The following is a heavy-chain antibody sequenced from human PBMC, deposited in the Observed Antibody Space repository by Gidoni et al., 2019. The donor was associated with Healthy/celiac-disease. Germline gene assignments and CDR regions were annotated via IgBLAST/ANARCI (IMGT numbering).Heavy chain of an antibody. J-gene: IGHJ6*03. CDR1: GGTFSSYA. D-gene: IGHD3-22*01. CDR3: ARGEYYYDSSGYSGGYYYYMDV. Sequence: QVQLVQSGAEVKKPGSSVKVSCKASGGTFSSYAISWVRQAPGQGLEWMGGIIPIFGTANYAQKFQGRVTITADESTSTAYMELSSLRSEDTAVYYCARGEYYYDSSGYSGGYYYYMDVWGKGTTVTVSS. V-gene: IGHV1-69*01. CDR2: IIPIFGTA.